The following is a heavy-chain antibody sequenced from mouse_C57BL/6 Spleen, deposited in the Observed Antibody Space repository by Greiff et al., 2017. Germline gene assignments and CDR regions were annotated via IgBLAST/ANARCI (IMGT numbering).Heavy chain of an antibody. CDR1: GYTFTDYY. J-gene: IGHJ2*01. CDR2: INPNNVGT. Sequence: EVQLQQSGPELVKPGASVKISCKASGYTFTDYYMNWVKQSHGKSLEWIGDINPNNVGTSYNQKFKGKATLTVDKSSSTAYMELRSLTSEDSAVYYCAKLLRYYFDYWGQGTTLTVSS. V-gene: IGHV1-26*01. CDR3: AKLLRYYFDY. D-gene: IGHD1-1*01.